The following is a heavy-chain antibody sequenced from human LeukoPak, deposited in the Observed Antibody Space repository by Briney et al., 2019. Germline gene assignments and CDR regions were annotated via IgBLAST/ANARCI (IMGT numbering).Heavy chain of an antibody. CDR1: GFTFSSYG. Sequence: PGGSLRLSCAASGFTFSSYGMHWVRQAPGKGLEWVAVISYDGSNKYYADSVKGRFTISRDNSKNTLYLQMNSLRAEDTAVYYCAKDAAGYCSSTSCLGAFDIWGQGTMVTVSS. D-gene: IGHD2-2*01. CDR2: ISYDGSNK. V-gene: IGHV3-30*18. J-gene: IGHJ3*02. CDR3: AKDAAGYCSSTSCLGAFDI.